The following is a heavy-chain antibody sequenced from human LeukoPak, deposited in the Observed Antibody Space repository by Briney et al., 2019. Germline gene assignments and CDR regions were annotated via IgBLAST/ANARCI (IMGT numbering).Heavy chain of an antibody. CDR1: GFTFSSYA. Sequence: PGGSLRLSRAASGFTFSSYAMSWVRQAPGKGLEWVSTIKNSGGSTYYADSVKGRFTISRDNSKNTLYLQMNSLRAEDTAVYYCAKDRWGSGGSGGGDYWGQGTLVTVSS. D-gene: IGHD2-15*01. CDR2: IKNSGGST. J-gene: IGHJ4*02. CDR3: AKDRWGSGGSGGGDY. V-gene: IGHV3-23*01.